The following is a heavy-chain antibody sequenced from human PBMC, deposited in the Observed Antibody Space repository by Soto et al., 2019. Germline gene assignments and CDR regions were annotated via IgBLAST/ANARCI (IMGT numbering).Heavy chain of an antibody. D-gene: IGHD3-3*01. V-gene: IGHV1-69*13. J-gene: IGHJ6*02. CDR3: AWSITIFGVVINYGMDV. Sequence: SVKVSCKASGGTFSSYAISWVRQAPGQGLEWMGGIIPIFGTANYAQKFQGRVTITADESTSTAYMELSSLRSEDTAVYYCAWSITIFGVVINYGMDVWGQGTTVTVSS. CDR1: GGTFSSYA. CDR2: IIPIFGTA.